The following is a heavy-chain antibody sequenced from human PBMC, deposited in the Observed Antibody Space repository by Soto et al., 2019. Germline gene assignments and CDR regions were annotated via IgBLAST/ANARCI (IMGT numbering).Heavy chain of an antibody. CDR2: IDAGNGNT. Sequence: ASVKVSCKASGYTFTSYPTHWVRQAPGQRLEWMGWIDAGNGNTKYSQKFRGRVTFTTDTSASTAYMDLSSLRSEDTAVYYCAKPLSARRSVYYYYYGMDVWGQGTTVTVSS. J-gene: IGHJ6*02. V-gene: IGHV1-3*01. CDR3: AKPLSARRSVYYYYYGMDV. CDR1: GYTFTSYP. D-gene: IGHD6-6*01.